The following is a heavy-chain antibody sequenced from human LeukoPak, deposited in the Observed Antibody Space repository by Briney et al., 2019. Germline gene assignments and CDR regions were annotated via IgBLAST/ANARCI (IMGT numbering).Heavy chain of an antibody. D-gene: IGHD2-8*02. V-gene: IGHV1-2*06. Sequence: ASAKVSCKAPGYTLTASYIHWGRPALGQGLGWMGRIDSSTGDTKYAQKFQGRLTIPRDTSTGTVYMELRSLISGDTAVYYCASEAFCAGGTCHLHRAASWGQGTLLTVSS. CDR2: IDSSTGDT. J-gene: IGHJ5*02. CDR1: GYTLTASY. CDR3: ASEAFCAGGTCHLHRAAS.